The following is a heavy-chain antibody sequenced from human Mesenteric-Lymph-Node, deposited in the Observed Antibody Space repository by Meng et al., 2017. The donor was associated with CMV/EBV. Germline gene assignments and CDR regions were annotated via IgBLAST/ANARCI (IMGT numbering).Heavy chain of an antibody. CDR3: ARDEGCSSTSCYGNFDY. CDR1: GYTFANYA. V-gene: IGHV1-18*01. CDR2: IIAYNGNT. D-gene: IGHD2-2*01. J-gene: IGHJ4*02. Sequence: GYTFANYAITCVRQAPGQGLEWMGWIIAYNGNTNYAQNLQGRVTMTTDTSTSTAYMELRSLRSDDTAVYYCARDEGCSSTSCYGNFDYWGQGTLVTVS.